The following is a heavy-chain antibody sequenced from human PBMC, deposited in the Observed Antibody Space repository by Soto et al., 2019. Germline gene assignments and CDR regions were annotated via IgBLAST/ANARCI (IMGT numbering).Heavy chain of an antibody. CDR2: IYYSGST. Sequence: QVQLQESGPGLAKPSQTLSLTCTVSGGSISSGGYYWSWIRQHPGKGLEWIGYIYYSGSTYYNPSLKSRVTISVDTSKNQFSLKLSSVTAADTAVYYCARDLGYCTNGVCYPGDAFDIWGQGTMVTVSS. V-gene: IGHV4-31*03. D-gene: IGHD2-8*01. CDR1: GGSISSGGYY. CDR3: ARDLGYCTNGVCYPGDAFDI. J-gene: IGHJ3*02.